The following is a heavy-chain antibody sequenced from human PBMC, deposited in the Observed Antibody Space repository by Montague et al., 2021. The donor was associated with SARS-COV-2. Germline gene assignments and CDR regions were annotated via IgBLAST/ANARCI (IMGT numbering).Heavy chain of an antibody. Sequence: SETLSLTCVVSGGSISSINWWSWVRQPPGKGLEWIGEIYHSGSTNYNPSLKSRVTISVDTSKNQLSLKLSSVTAADTAVYYCARQGPFTMIVGNIFDYWGQGTLVTVSS. V-gene: IGHV4-4*02. CDR3: ARQGPFTMIVGNIFDY. CDR1: GGSISSINW. D-gene: IGHD3-22*01. CDR2: IYHSGST. J-gene: IGHJ4*02.